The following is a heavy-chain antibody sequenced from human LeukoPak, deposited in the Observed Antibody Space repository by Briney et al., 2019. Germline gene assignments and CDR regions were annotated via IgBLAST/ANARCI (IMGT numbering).Heavy chain of an antibody. Sequence: SETLSLTCTVSGGSISIYYWSWIRQPPGKGLEWIGYIYYSGSTNYNPSLKSRVTISVDTSKNQFSLKLSSVTAADTAVYYCARGYSSWNPWGQGTLVTVSS. J-gene: IGHJ1*01. D-gene: IGHD6-13*01. CDR3: ARGYSSWNP. V-gene: IGHV4-59*01. CDR2: IYYSGST. CDR1: GGSISIYY.